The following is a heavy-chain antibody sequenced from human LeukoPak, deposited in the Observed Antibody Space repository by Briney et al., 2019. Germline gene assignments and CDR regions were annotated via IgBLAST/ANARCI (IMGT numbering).Heavy chain of an antibody. CDR1: GGSISSSSYY. D-gene: IGHD2-8*01. Sequence: PSETLSLTCTVSGGSISSSSYYWGWIRQPPGKGLEWIGSIYYSGSTYYNPSLKSRVTISVDTSKNQFSLKLSSVTAADTAVYYCARVFMVYAMVNWFDPWGQGTLVTVSS. J-gene: IGHJ5*02. CDR3: ARVFMVYAMVNWFDP. V-gene: IGHV4-39*07. CDR2: IYYSGST.